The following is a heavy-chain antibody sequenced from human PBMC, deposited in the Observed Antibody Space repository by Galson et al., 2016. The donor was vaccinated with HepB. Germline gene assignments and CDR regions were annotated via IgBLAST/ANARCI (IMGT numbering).Heavy chain of an antibody. CDR2: INVGNGDT. D-gene: IGHD3-3*01. V-gene: IGHV1-3*01. CDR3: ASSLLRFLEWFLN. J-gene: IGHJ4*02. Sequence: SVKVSCKASGTFSDYAIHWVRQAPGQRLEWLGWINVGNGDTKYSQKFQDRVTITRDTSASTAYMELNNLRSEDTAVYYCASSLLRFLEWFLNWGQGTLVTVSS. CDR1: GTFSDYA.